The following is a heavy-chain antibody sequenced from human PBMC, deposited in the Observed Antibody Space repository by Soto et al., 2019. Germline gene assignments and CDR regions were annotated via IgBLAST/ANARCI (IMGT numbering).Heavy chain of an antibody. D-gene: IGHD1-1*01. CDR1: GGTFSSYT. J-gene: IGHJ3*02. V-gene: IGHV1-69*02. CDR3: ARGFSVINWNTNAFDI. CDR2: IIPILGIA. Sequence: SVKVSCKASGGTFSSYTISWVRQAPGQGLEWMGRIIPILGIANYAQKFQGRVTITADKSTSTAYMELSSLRSEDTAVYYCARGFSVINWNTNAFDIWGQGTMVTVSS.